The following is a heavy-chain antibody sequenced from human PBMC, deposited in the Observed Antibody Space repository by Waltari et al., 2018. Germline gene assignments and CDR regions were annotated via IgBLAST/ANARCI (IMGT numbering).Heavy chain of an antibody. CDR2: IYYSGST. J-gene: IGHJ6*02. V-gene: IGHV4-30-4*08. Sequence: QVQLQESGPGLVKPSQTLSLTCTVSGGSISRGDYYWSWIRQPPGKGLEWIGYIYYSGSTYNNPSLKSRVTISVDTSKNQFSLKLSSVTAADTAVYYCARVIVVNPYYGMDVWGQGTTVTVSS. CDR3: ARVIVVNPYYGMDV. CDR1: GGSISRGDYY. D-gene: IGHD3-22*01.